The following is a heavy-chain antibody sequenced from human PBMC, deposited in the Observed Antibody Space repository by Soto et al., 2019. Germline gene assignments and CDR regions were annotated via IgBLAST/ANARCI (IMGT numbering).Heavy chain of an antibody. Sequence: KPSETLSLTCLVSGGSINNAFWNWIRHTPGKGLQWVGYIYSTGYAAYNPSLEARATISMDKSRNQVSLRLTSVTAEDTATYYCARGNNWFFFWGQGTPVTVSS. J-gene: IGHJ5*01. CDR2: IYSTGYA. V-gene: IGHV4-4*08. CDR1: GGSINNAF. CDR3: ARGNNWFFF.